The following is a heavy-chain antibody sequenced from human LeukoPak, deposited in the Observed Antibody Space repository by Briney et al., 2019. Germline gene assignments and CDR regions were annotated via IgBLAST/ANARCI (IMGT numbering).Heavy chain of an antibody. CDR1: GFTFSNYG. D-gene: IGHD6-19*01. CDR2: ISGSAVGT. V-gene: IGHV3-23*01. Sequence: GSLRLSCAASGFTFSNYGMSWVRQAPGKGLEWVSAISGSAVGTNYADSVKGRFTITRDNSRNTLYLQMNSLRAEDTAVYYCAKGDGSGWYFDYWGQGALVTVSS. J-gene: IGHJ4*02. CDR3: AKGDGSGWYFDY.